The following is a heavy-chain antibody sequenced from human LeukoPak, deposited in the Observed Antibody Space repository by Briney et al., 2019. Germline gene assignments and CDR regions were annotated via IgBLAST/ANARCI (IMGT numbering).Heavy chain of an antibody. CDR1: GFTFSSYA. D-gene: IGHD4-17*01. J-gene: IGHJ4*02. Sequence: PGGSLRLSCAASGFTFSSYAMHWVRQAPGKGLEYVSAISSNGGSTYYANSVKGRFTISGDNSKNTLYLQMGSLRAEDMAVYYCARSPARDYGDATRFDYWGQGTLVTVSS. V-gene: IGHV3-64*01. CDR2: ISSNGGST. CDR3: ARSPARDYGDATRFDY.